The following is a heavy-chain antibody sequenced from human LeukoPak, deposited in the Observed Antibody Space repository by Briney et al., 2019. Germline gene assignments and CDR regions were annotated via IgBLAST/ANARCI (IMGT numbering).Heavy chain of an antibody. Sequence: PGGSLRLSCAASGFTFSSYGMHWVRQAPGKGLEWVAVISYDGSNKYYADSVKGRFTISRDNSKNTLYLQMNNLRAEDTDVYYCAKDADLDYCGQGTLVTVSS. J-gene: IGHJ4*02. V-gene: IGHV3-30*18. CDR3: AKDADLDY. CDR2: ISYDGSNK. CDR1: GFTFSSYG.